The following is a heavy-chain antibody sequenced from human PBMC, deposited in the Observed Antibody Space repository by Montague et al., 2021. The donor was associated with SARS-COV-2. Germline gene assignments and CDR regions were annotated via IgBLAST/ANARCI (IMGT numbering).Heavy chain of an antibody. CDR1: GGSISSSSYY. CDR2: IYHSGST. Sequence: SETLSLTCTVSGGSISSSSYYWGWIRQPPGKGLEWIGSIYHSGSTYYDPSLKSRVTISVDTSKNQFSLKLSSVTAADTAVYYCATITLGYCANGVCQPPDYWGQGTLVTVSS. CDR3: ATITLGYCANGVCQPPDY. V-gene: IGHV4-39*01. D-gene: IGHD2-8*01. J-gene: IGHJ4*02.